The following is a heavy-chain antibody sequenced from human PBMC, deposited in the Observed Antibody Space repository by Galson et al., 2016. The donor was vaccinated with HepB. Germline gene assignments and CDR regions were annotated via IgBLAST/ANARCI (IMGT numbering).Heavy chain of an antibody. D-gene: IGHD2-2*01. CDR2: TWYDEINK. Sequence: SLRLSCAASGFTFSIYGMHWVRQAPGKGLEWGAVTWYDEINKYYADSVKGRFTISRDYSKNTLYLQMNSLRVDDTAVYYCARASQPYCSSTSCYAGYYHYYGMDVWGQGTTVTVSS. CDR1: GFTFSIYG. J-gene: IGHJ6*02. V-gene: IGHV3-33*08. CDR3: ARASQPYCSSTSCYAGYYHYYGMDV.